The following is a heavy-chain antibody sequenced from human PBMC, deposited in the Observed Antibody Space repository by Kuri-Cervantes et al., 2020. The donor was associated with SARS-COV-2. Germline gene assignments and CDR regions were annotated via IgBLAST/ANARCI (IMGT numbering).Heavy chain of an antibody. V-gene: IGHV1-69*05. D-gene: IGHD3-10*01. Sequence: SVKVSCKASGGTFSSYAISWVRQAPGQGLEWMGGIIPIFGTANYAQKFQGRVTITTDESTSTAYMELSSLRSEDTAVYYCARGGPRITMVRGIPGWFDPWGQGTLVTVSS. CDR1: GGTFSSYA. J-gene: IGHJ5*02. CDR3: ARGGPRITMVRGIPGWFDP. CDR2: IIPIFGTA.